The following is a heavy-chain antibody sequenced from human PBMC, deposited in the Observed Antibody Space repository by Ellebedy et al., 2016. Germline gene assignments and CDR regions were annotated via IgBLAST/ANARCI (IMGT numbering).Heavy chain of an antibody. D-gene: IGHD4-23*01. Sequence: GESLKISCAASGFAFSSYSMNWVSQAPGKGLEWVSSISSSSSYIYYADSVKGRFTMSRDNAKNSLYLQMNSLRAEDTAVYFCAGGFFINLDYWGQGTLVTVSS. CDR3: AGGFFINLDY. CDR2: ISSSSSYI. CDR1: GFAFSSYS. J-gene: IGHJ4*02. V-gene: IGHV3-21*04.